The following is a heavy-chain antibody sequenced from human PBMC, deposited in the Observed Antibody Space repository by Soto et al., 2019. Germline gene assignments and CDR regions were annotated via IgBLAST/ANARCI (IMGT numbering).Heavy chain of an antibody. V-gene: IGHV3-23*01. CDR2: ISSGGGSTT. Sequence: EMQLLESGGGLVQPGGSLRLSCAASGFTFSSYAMSWVRQAPGKGLEWVSAISSGGGSTTYYADSVKGRFTISRDNSNNTLYLQMNSLRVEVTALYYCAKMRVKLVARGYFDLWGRGTLVTVSS. J-gene: IGHJ2*01. CDR3: AKMRVKLVARGYFDL. CDR1: GFTFSSYA. D-gene: IGHD5-12*01.